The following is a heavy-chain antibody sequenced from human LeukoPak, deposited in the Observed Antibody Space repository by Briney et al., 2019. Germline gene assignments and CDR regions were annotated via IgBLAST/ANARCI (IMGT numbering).Heavy chain of an antibody. CDR3: SQSLNY. J-gene: IGHJ4*02. V-gene: IGHV3-7*01. Sequence: GGSLRLSCAASGFTSSNYWMDWVRQAPGKGLEWVANIKQDGTEKHYVDSVKGRFTISRDNAKNSLYLQMNSLRAEDTALYYCSQSLNYWGQGTLVTVSS. CDR2: IKQDGTEK. CDR1: GFTSSNYW.